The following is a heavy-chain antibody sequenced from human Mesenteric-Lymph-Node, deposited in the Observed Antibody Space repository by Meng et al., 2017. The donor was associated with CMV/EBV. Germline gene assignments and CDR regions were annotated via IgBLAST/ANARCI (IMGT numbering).Heavy chain of an antibody. Sequence: GESLKISCAASGFTFSSYAMSWVRQAPGKGLEWVSVIYSGGSSTYYADSVKGRFTISRDNSKNTLYLQMNSLRAEDTAVYYCASLPNTVVVPPAIEWGQGTLVTVSS. CDR2: IYSGGSST. D-gene: IGHD2-2*01. V-gene: IGHV3-23*03. J-gene: IGHJ4*02. CDR3: ASLPNTVVVPPAIE. CDR1: GFTFSSYA.